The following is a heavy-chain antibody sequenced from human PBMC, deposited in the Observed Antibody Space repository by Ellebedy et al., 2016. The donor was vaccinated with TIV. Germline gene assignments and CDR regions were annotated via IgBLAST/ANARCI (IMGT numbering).Heavy chain of an antibody. V-gene: IGHV1-2*02. CDR1: GYTFTDYY. CDR3: ARGIMRGYSGYDWEVFDY. Sequence: ASVKVSCKASGYTFTDYYINWVRQAPGPGLEWMGWINSNRGDTEYSQKFQGRFTMTRDQSTSPAYLELINLSADDTAVYFCARGIMRGYSGYDWEVFDYWGQGTLVTVSS. CDR2: INSNRGDT. D-gene: IGHD5-12*01. J-gene: IGHJ5*01.